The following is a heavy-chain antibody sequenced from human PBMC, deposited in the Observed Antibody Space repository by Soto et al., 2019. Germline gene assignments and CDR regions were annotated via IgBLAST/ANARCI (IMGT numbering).Heavy chain of an antibody. V-gene: IGHV3-21*01. D-gene: IGHD3-10*01. CDR3: ARDSPSGILWVGELWGRGMDV. Sequence: EVQLVESGGGLVKPGGSLRLSCAASGFTFSSYSMNWVRQAPGKGLEWVSSISSSSSYIYYADSVKGRVTISRDNAKNPLYLQMNSLRAEATAVYYGARDSPSGILWVGELWGRGMDVWGQGTTVTVSS. J-gene: IGHJ6*02. CDR2: ISSSSSYI. CDR1: GFTFSSYS.